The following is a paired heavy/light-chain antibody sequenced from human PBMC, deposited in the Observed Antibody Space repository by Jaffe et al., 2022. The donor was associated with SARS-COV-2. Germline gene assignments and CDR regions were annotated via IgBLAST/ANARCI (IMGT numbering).Heavy chain of an antibody. CDR1: GFTFSRSW. J-gene: IGHJ3*02. V-gene: IGHV3-74*01. CDR3: ASDKGYAFDI. Sequence: EVQLVESGGGLVQPGGSLRLSCAASGFTFSRSWMHWVRQAPGKGLVWVSHINSDGSSTNYGDSVRGRFTISRDNAKNTVYLQLNSLRAEDTAVYYCASDKGYAFDIWGQGTMVTVSS. CDR2: INSDGSST.
Light chain of an antibody. J-gene: IGLJ2*01. V-gene: IGLV8-61*01. Sequence: QTVVTQEPSFSVSPGGTVTLTCGLSSGSVSTSYYPSWYQQTPGQAPRTLIYSTNTRSSGVPDRFSGSILGNKAALTITGAQADDDSDYYCVLYMGSGIWGFGGGTKLTVL. CDR1: SGSVSTSYY. CDR2: STN. CDR3: VLYMGSGIWG.